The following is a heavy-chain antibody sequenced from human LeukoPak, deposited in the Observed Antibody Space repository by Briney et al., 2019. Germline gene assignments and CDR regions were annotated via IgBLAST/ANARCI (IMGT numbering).Heavy chain of an antibody. V-gene: IGHV1-69*13. CDR3: AREVEYSSSYFDY. D-gene: IGHD6-6*01. Sequence: ASVKVSCKASGGTFSSYAISWVRQAPGQGLEWMGGIIPIFGTANYAQKFQGRVTITADESTSTAYMELSSLRSEDTAVYYCAREVEYSSSYFDYWGQGTLVPVSS. CDR2: IIPIFGTA. CDR1: GGTFSSYA. J-gene: IGHJ4*02.